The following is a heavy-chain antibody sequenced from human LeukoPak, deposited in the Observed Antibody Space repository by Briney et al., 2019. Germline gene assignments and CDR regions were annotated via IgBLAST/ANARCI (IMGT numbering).Heavy chain of an antibody. CDR2: ISDSGTTK. D-gene: IGHD3-10*01. V-gene: IGHV3-48*03. CDR1: GFTFSSYE. Sequence: PGGSLRLSCAASGFTFSSYEMIWVRQAPGKGLEWVSYISDSGTTKYYADSVKGRITISRDNAKNSLYLQMNSLRAEDTAVYYCARAFGSGSYSFWGQGTLVSVSS. CDR3: ARAFGSGSYSF. J-gene: IGHJ4*02.